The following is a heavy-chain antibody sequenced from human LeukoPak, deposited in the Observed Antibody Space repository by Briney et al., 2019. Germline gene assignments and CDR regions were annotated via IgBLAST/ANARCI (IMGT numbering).Heavy chain of an antibody. CDR3: ARDRADGYNYGDYFDN. J-gene: IGHJ4*02. CDR1: GYTFTSYG. V-gene: IGHV1-18*01. Sequence: ASVKVSCKASGYTFTSYGISWVRQAPGQGLEWMGWISAYNGNTNYAQKLQGRVTMTTDTSTSTAYMELRSLRSDDTAVYYCARDRADGYNYGDYFDNWGQGTLVTVSS. D-gene: IGHD5-18*01. CDR2: ISAYNGNT.